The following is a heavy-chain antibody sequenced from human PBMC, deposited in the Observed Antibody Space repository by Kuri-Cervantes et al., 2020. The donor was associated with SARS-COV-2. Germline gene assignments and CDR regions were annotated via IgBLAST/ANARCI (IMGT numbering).Heavy chain of an antibody. CDR2: ISSSSSYI. Sequence: GESLKISCTASGFTLSTYAYSWVRQAPGKGLEWVSSISSSSSYIYYADSVKGRFTISRDNAKNSLYLQMNSLRAEDTAVYYCARVGSTSCADYWGQGTLVTVSS. D-gene: IGHD2-2*01. J-gene: IGHJ4*02. CDR1: GFTLSTYA. V-gene: IGHV3-21*01. CDR3: ARVGSTSCADY.